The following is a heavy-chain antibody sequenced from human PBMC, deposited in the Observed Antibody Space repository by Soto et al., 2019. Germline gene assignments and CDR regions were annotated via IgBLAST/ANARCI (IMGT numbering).Heavy chain of an antibody. V-gene: IGHV1-2*04. CDR2: INPNSGGT. Sequence: ASVKVSCKASGYTLTGYYMHWVRQAPGQGLEWMGWINPNSGGTNYAQKFQGWVTMTRDTSISTAYMELSRLRSGDTAVYYCARGAVVAADQHSDPYYYHHYYMDVWGKGTTVTVSS. CDR3: ARGAVVAADQHSDPYYYHHYYMDV. J-gene: IGHJ6*03. D-gene: IGHD2-15*01. CDR1: GYTLTGYY.